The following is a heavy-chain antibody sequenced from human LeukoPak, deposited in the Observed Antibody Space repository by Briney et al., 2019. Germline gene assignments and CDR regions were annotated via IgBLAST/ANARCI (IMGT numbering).Heavy chain of an antibody. CDR1: GGTFSSYA. J-gene: IGHJ3*02. V-gene: IGHV1-69*05. D-gene: IGHD4-17*01. CDR2: IIPIFGTA. CDR3: ARDLSFDYGDYASAFDI. Sequence: ASVKVSCKASGGTFSSYAISWVRQAPGQGLDWMGRIIPIFGTANYAQKFQGRVTITTDESTSTAYMELSSLRSEDTAVYYCARDLSFDYGDYASAFDIWGQGTMVTVSS.